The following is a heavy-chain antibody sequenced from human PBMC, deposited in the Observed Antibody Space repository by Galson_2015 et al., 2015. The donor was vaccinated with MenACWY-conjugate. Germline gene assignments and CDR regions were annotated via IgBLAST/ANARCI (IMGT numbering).Heavy chain of an antibody. D-gene: IGHD2-15*01. Sequence: SETLSLTCTVSGGSISSSSYYWGWIRQPPGKGLEWIGSIYYSGSTYYNPSLKSRVTISVDTSKNQFSLKLSSVTAADTAVYYCARGTRLYWYFDYWGQGTLVTVSS. CDR3: ARGTRLYWYFDY. J-gene: IGHJ4*02. V-gene: IGHV4-39*01. CDR2: IYYSGST. CDR1: GGSISSSSYY.